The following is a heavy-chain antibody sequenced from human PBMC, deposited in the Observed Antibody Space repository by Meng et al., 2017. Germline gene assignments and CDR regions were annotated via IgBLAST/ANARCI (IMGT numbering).Heavy chain of an antibody. CDR1: GGSFSGYY. D-gene: IGHD6-6*01. CDR3: ARRGIAARPFYY. CDR2: INHSGST. V-gene: IGHV4-34*01. Sequence: QVQLPEWGEGLLKPSGTPSLTCAVYGGSFSGYYWSWIRQPPGKGLEWIGEINHSGSTNYNPSLKSRVTISVDTSKNQFSLKLSSVTAADTAVYYCARRGIAARPFYYWGQGTLVTVSS. J-gene: IGHJ4*02.